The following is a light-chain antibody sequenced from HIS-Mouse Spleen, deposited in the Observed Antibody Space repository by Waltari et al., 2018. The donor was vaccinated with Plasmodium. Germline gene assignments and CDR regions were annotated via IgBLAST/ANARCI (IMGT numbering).Light chain of an antibody. Sequence: SYELTQPPSVSVSPGQTASITCSGDNLGDTSASWYQQKPGQSPVLVIYQDSKRPSGIPERFSGSNSGNTASLTVSGLQAEDEADYYCSSYAGSNNLVFGGGTKLTVL. V-gene: IGLV3-1*01. CDR1: NLGDTS. CDR3: SSYAGSNNLV. CDR2: QDS. J-gene: IGLJ2*01.